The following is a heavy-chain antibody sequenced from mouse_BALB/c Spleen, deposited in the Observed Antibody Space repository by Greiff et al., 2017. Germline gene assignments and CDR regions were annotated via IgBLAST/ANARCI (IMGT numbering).Heavy chain of an antibody. V-gene: IGHV2-6-2*01. CDR2: IWSDGST. CDR1: GFSLTSYG. J-gene: IGHJ4*01. CDR3: ARHRYDEGYYAMDY. Sequence: VQLQESGPDLVAPSQSLSITCTVSGFSLTSYGVHWVRQPPGKGLEWLVVIWSDGSTTYNSALKSRLSISKDNSKSQVFLKMNSLQTDDTAMYYCARHRYDEGYYAMDYWGQGTSVTVS. D-gene: IGHD2-14*01.